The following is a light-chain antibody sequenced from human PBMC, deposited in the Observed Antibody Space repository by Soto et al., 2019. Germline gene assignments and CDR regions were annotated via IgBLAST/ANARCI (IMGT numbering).Light chain of an antibody. V-gene: IGKV1-5*03. CDR1: QSISDL. CDR3: QQYNGYWT. CDR2: KAS. Sequence: DIQMTQSPSTLSASVGDRVTITCRASQSISDLLAWYQQKPGKAPKLLIYKASSLKSGVTSRFSGSGSGTEYTLPIRSLQPDNFASYYCQQYNGYWTFGQGTKVEIK. J-gene: IGKJ1*01.